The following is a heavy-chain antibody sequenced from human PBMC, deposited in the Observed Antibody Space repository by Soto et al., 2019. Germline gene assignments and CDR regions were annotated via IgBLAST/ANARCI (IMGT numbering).Heavy chain of an antibody. CDR3: AREARRGSGWYYFDY. Sequence: QVQLQESGPGLVKPSETLSLTCTVSGGSVSSGSYYWSWIRQPPGKGLEWIGYIYYSGSTNYNPSLKSRVTRSVDTSKNQFSLKLSSVTAADTAVYYCAREARRGSGWYYFDYWGQGTLVTVSS. D-gene: IGHD6-19*01. CDR2: IYYSGST. J-gene: IGHJ4*02. V-gene: IGHV4-61*01. CDR1: GGSVSSGSYY.